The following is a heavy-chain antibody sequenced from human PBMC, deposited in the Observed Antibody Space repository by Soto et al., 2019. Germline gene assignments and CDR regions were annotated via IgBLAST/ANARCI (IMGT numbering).Heavy chain of an antibody. CDR2: IRGTGGET. V-gene: IGHV3-23*01. CDR1: GFTFRNFV. D-gene: IGHD2-21*01. Sequence: EVQLLESGGGIVQPGGSLRVSCVASGFTFRNFVMSWVRQAPGKGLEWVSAIRGTGGETFYADSVKGRFTISRDNSKKTLYRQMNSLRDEATALYFCAQERGWGVVSSSHDYWGQGTLLTVSS. CDR3: AQERGWGVVSSSHDY. J-gene: IGHJ4*02.